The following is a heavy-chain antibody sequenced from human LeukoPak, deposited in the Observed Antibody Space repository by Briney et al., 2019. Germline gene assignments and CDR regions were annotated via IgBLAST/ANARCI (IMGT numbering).Heavy chain of an antibody. CDR3: AKDWYYDTTTNERQPYPLY. V-gene: IGHV3-30-3*01. J-gene: IGHJ4*02. Sequence: PGGSLRLSCAASGFIFSSYDMYWVRQAPGKGLEWVAVISYDGSNKYYADSVKGRFTISRDNSKSTLFLQLNSLRADDTAVYYCAKDWYYDTTTNERQPYPLYWGQGTLVTVSS. D-gene: IGHD3-9*01. CDR1: GFIFSSYD. CDR2: ISYDGSNK.